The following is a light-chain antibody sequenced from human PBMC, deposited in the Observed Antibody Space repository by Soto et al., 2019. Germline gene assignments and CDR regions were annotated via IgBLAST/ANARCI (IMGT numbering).Light chain of an antibody. Sequence: QSVLTQPASVSGSPGQSITISCTGISSDIGGYNFVSWYQQHPGKAPKLMIYEVSNRPSGVSNRFSGSESGNTASLTISGLQAEDEADYYCSSHTSSTTYAFGTGTKVTVL. J-gene: IGLJ1*01. V-gene: IGLV2-14*01. CDR1: SSDIGGYNF. CDR3: SSHTSSTTYA. CDR2: EVS.